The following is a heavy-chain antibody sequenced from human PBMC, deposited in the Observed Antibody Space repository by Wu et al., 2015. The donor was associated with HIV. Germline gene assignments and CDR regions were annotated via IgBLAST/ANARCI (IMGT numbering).Heavy chain of an antibody. V-gene: IGHV1-2*02. CDR3: ARSPLRYYYDSSAYYPFDY. D-gene: IGHD3-22*01. J-gene: IGHJ4*02. CDR2: INPNSGGT. CDR1: GYTFIGYY. Sequence: QVQLVQSGAEVKKPGASVKVSCKASGYTFIGYYMHWVRQAPGQGLEWMGWINPNSGGTNYGQKFQGRVTMTRDTSISTAYMELSWLRSDDTAVYYCARSPLRYYYDSSAYYPFDYWARERWSPSPQ.